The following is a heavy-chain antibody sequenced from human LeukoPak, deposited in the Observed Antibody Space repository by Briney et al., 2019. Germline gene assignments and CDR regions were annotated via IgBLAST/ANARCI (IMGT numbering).Heavy chain of an antibody. D-gene: IGHD3-10*01. J-gene: IGHJ4*02. V-gene: IGHV1-69*13. CDR2: IIPIFGTA. Sequence: SVKVSCKASGGTFSSYAISWVRQAPGQGLEWMGGIIPIFGTANYAQKFQGRVTITADESTGTAYMELSSLRSEDTAVYYCAREGYGSGYYFDYWGQGTLVTVSS. CDR1: GGTFSSYA. CDR3: AREGYGSGYYFDY.